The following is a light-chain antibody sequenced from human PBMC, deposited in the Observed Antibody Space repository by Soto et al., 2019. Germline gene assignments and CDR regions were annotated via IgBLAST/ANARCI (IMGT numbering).Light chain of an antibody. V-gene: IGKV3-11*01. CDR2: DAS. CDR3: QQRTNWPIT. J-gene: IGKJ5*01. CDR1: QSVGSY. Sequence: EIVLAQSPATLSLSPGERATLSCRASQSVGSYLAWYQQKPGQAPRLLIYDASTGATGIPARFSGSGSGTDFTLTISSLEPEDFAVYYCQQRTNWPITFGQGTRLDIK.